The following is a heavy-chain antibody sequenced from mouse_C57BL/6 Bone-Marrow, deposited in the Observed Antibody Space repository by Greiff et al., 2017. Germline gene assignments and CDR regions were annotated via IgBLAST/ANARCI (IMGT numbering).Heavy chain of an antibody. V-gene: IGHV10-1*01. J-gene: IGHJ1*03. CDR3: VRTTVVPTFDV. Sequence: EVQLVESGGGLVQPKGSLKLSCAASGFSFNTYAMNWVRQAPGKGLEWVARIRSKSNNYATYYADSVKDRFTISRDDSESMLYLQMNNLKTEDTAMYYCVRTTVVPTFDVWGTGTTVTVSS. CDR1: GFSFNTYA. D-gene: IGHD1-1*01. CDR2: IRSKSNNYAT.